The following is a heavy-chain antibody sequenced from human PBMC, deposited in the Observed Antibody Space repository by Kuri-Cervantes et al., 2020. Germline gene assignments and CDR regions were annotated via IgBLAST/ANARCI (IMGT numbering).Heavy chain of an antibody. J-gene: IGHJ6*03. V-gene: IGHV3-48*01. D-gene: IGHD6-13*01. CDR1: GFTFSSYS. CDR2: ISSSSSII. CDR3: ARWVSWSRGYYYYMDV. Sequence: GESLKISCAASGFTFSSYSMNWVRQAPGKGLEWVSYISSSSSIIYYADSVKGRFTISRDNAKNSLYLQMNSLRAEDTAVYYCARWVSWSRGYYYYMDVWGKGTTVTVSS.